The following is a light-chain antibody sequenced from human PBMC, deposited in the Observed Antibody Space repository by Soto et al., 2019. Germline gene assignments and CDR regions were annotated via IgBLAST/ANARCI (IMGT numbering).Light chain of an antibody. Sequence: EIVLTQSPATVALSPGERATLSCRASQSVRSCLAWYQQKPGQPPRLLIYDTSNRATGSPARFSGSGYGTDFSLTISSIDPDDFAVDYCQQRSNWHLVTFGRGTRVDIK. CDR3: QQRSNWHLVT. V-gene: IGKV3D-11*02. J-gene: IGKJ3*01. CDR1: QSVRSC. CDR2: DTS.